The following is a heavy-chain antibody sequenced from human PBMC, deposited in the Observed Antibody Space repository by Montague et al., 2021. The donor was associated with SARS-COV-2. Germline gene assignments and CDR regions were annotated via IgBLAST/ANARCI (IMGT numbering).Heavy chain of an antibody. CDR1: GGSISNYY. J-gene: IGHJ4*02. V-gene: IGHV4-59*08. D-gene: IGHD1-26*01. CDR2: IHYTGST. CDR3: ARHGFDVGNGEHGAMDF. Sequence: SETLSLTCTVSGGSISNYYWSWIRQPPGKGLEWIGYIHYTGSTSSHPSLRGRVTISTDTSKNQFSLNLSSVTAADTAIYYCARHGFDVGNGEHGAMDFWGQGTLVTVSS.